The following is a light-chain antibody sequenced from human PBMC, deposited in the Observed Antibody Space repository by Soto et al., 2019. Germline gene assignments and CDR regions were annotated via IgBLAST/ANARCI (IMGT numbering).Light chain of an antibody. J-gene: IGKJ4*01. CDR2: KAS. CDR3: QQSYSNPLT. CDR1: HSISSW. V-gene: IGKV1-5*03. Sequence: DIQMTPSPSTLSASVVDIVTINCLSSHSISSWLAWYQQKPGKAPKLLIYKASSLESGVPSRFSGSGSGADFTLTFSSLQPEDFATYYCQQSYSNPLTVGGGTKVDIK.